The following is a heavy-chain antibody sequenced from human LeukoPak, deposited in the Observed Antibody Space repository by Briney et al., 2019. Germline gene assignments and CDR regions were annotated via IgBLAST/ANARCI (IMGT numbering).Heavy chain of an antibody. CDR1: GLNFSTYA. Sequence: GRSLRLSCAASGLNFSTYALHWLRQAPGKGLEWVAVISYDGSNKYYTDSVKGRFTISRDNSKNTLYLQMNSLRSEDTAVYFCARDSGFSGTQRGEYWGHGTLVTVSS. CDR3: ARDSGFSGTQRGEY. CDR2: ISYDGSNK. V-gene: IGHV3-30*04. D-gene: IGHD3/OR15-3a*01. J-gene: IGHJ4*01.